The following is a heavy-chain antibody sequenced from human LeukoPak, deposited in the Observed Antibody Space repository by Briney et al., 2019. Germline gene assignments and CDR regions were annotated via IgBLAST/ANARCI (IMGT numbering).Heavy chain of an antibody. J-gene: IGHJ5*02. V-gene: IGHV4-59*01. D-gene: IGHD2-15*01. CDR1: GGSISSYY. CDR3: AREVVVAATGNWFDP. CDR2: IYYSGST. Sequence: SETLSLTCNVSGGSISSYYWSWIRQPPGKGLEWIGYIYYSGSTNYNPSLKSRVTISVDTSKNQFSLKLSSVTAADTAVYYCAREVVVAATGNWFDPWGQGTLVTVSS.